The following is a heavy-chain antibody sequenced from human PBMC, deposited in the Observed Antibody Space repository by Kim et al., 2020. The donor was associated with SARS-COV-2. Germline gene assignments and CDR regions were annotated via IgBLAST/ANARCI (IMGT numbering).Heavy chain of an antibody. CDR1: GFTFSSYA. V-gene: IGHV3-23*01. D-gene: IGHD1-26*01. Sequence: GGSLRLSCAASGFTFSSYATSWVRQAPGKGLEWVSSISGSGGSTYYADSVKGRFTISRDNSKNTLYLQMNSLTAEDTAVYYCAKVPYSGSYYFFDYWGQGTLVTVSS. J-gene: IGHJ4*02. CDR2: ISGSGGST. CDR3: AKVPYSGSYYFFDY.